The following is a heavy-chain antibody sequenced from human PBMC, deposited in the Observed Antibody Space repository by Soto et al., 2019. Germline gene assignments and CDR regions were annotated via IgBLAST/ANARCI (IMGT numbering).Heavy chain of an antibody. CDR3: ARESYQIGKWLRFHGMDF. J-gene: IGHJ6*02. Sequence: SETLSLTCTVSGGSISSGDYYWRWIRQPPGKGLEWIGYIYYSGSTYYNPSLKSRVTISVDTSKNQFSLKLSSVTAADTAVYYCARESYQIGKWLRFHGMDFWGQATTVTV. V-gene: IGHV4-30-4*01. D-gene: IGHD5-12*01. CDR1: GGSISSGDYY. CDR2: IYYSGST.